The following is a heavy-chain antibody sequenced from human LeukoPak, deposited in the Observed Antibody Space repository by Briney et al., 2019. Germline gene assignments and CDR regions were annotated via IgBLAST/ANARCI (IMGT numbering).Heavy chain of an antibody. D-gene: IGHD2-2*01. Sequence: WASVKVSCKASGYTFTGYYMHWVRQAPGQGLEWMGWINPNSGGTNYAQKFQGRVTMTRDTSISTAYMELSRLRSDDTAVYYCAKAPKYCSSTSCALSDYWGQGTLVTVSS. CDR1: GYTFTGYY. J-gene: IGHJ4*02. CDR2: INPNSGGT. V-gene: IGHV1-2*02. CDR3: AKAPKYCSSTSCALSDY.